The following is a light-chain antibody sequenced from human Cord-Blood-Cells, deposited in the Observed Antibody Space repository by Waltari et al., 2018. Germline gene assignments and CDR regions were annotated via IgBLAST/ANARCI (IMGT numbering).Light chain of an antibody. V-gene: IGLV3-19*01. J-gene: IGLJ3*02. CDR2: GKN. Sequence: SSELTQDPAVSVALGQTVRITCQGDSLRSYYASWYQQKPGQAPVLVIYGKNNPPSGIPDRFSGSSSGNTASLTITGAQAEDEADYYCNSRDSSGNWVFGGGTKLTVL. CDR1: SLRSYY. CDR3: NSRDSSGNWV.